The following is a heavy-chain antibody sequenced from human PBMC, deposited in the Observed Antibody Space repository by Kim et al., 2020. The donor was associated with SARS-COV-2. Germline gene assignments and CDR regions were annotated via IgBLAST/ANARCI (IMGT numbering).Heavy chain of an antibody. CDR3: ARGITGTTRASYFDY. CDR2: IYYSGST. V-gene: IGHV4-39*01. CDR1: GGSISSSSYY. D-gene: IGHD1-7*01. Sequence: SETLSLTCTVSGGSISSSSYYWGWIRQPPGKGLEWIGSIYYSGSTYYNPSLKSRVTISVDTSKNQFSLKLSSVTAADTAVYYCARGITGTTRASYFDYWGQGTLVTVTS. J-gene: IGHJ4*02.